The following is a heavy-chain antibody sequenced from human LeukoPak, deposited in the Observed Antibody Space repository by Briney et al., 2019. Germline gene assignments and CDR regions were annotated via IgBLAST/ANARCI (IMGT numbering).Heavy chain of an antibody. CDR2: IYYSGST. V-gene: IGHV4-59*01. Sequence: SETLSLTCTVSGGSISSYYWSWIRQPPGKGLEWIGYIYYSGSTNYNPSLRSRVTLSIDMSKNQFSLRLSSMTAADTAVYYCARTGGDCSSGLCYYAMDVWGQGTTVTVS. CDR3: ARTGGDCSSGLCYYAMDV. CDR1: GGSISSYY. J-gene: IGHJ6*02. D-gene: IGHD2-21*02.